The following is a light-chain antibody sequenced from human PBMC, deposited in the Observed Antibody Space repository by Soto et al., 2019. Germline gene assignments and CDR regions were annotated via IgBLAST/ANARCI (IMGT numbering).Light chain of an antibody. V-gene: IGKV3-20*01. CDR2: GAS. Sequence: EILLTQSPGTLSLSPGERATLSCRASQSVSSNLAWYQQIPGRAPRLLIYGASTRASGIPARLSASGSGTEFTLTISRMEPEDFAVYYCQQYGSSGTFGQGTKVDIK. CDR3: QQYGSSGT. CDR1: QSVSSN. J-gene: IGKJ1*01.